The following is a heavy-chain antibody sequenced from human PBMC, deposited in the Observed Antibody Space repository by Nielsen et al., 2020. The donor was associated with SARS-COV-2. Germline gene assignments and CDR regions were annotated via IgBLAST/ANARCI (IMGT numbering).Heavy chain of an antibody. CDR3: AREGGYNST. Sequence: GSLRLSCTVSGGSISSYYWSWIRQPPGKGLEWIGYIYYSGSTNYNPSLKSRVTISVDTSKNQFSLKLSSVTAADTAVYYCAREGGYNSTWGQGTLVTVSS. J-gene: IGHJ5*02. CDR2: IYYSGST. CDR1: GGSISSYY. D-gene: IGHD6-13*01. V-gene: IGHV4-59*01.